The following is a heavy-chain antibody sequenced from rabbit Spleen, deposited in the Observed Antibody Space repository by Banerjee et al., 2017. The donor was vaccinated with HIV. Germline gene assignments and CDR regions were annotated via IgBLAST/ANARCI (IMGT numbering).Heavy chain of an antibody. CDR3: ARDTSSSFSSYGMDL. Sequence: QSLEESGGDLVKPGASLTLTCTASGFSFSSRYYMCWVRQAPGKGLEWIACIDAGGSGITYYASWTKGRFTISKTSSTTVTLQMTSLTAADTATYFCARDTSSSFSSYGMDLWGPGTLVTVS. D-gene: IGHD1-1*01. CDR1: GFSFSSRYY. V-gene: IGHV1S40*01. J-gene: IGHJ6*01. CDR2: IDAGGSGIT.